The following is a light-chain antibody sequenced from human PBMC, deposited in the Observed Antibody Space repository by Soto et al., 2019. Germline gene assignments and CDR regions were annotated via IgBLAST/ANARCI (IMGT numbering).Light chain of an antibody. Sequence: EIVLTQSPATLSLSPGERATLSYRASQSVGSYLAWYQQKPGQAPRLVIDDASNRATGIPARFSGSGSGADFTLTITSLEPEDFAVYFCQQRSIWPLTFGGGTKVEIK. V-gene: IGKV3-11*01. CDR1: QSVGSY. J-gene: IGKJ4*01. CDR2: DAS. CDR3: QQRSIWPLT.